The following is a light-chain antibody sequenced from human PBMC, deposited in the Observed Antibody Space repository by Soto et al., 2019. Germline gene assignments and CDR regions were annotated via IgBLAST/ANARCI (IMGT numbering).Light chain of an antibody. V-gene: IGKV3-15*01. Sequence: EIVMTQSPATLSVSPGERATLFCRASQGVSSYLAWYQQKPGQAPRLLIYGASTRATGVPARFSGSGSGTEFTLTISSLQSEDLAIYFCQQYNKWPPWTFGQGTKVDIK. J-gene: IGKJ1*01. CDR1: QGVSSY. CDR3: QQYNKWPPWT. CDR2: GAS.